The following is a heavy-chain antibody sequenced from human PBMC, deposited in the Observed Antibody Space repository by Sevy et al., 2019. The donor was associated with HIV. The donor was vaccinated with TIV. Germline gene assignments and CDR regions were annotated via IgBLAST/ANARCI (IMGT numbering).Heavy chain of an antibody. V-gene: IGHV3-21*01. J-gene: IGHJ4*02. D-gene: IGHD5-12*01. Sequence: GGSLRLSCAASGFTFSSYSMNWVRQAPGKGLEWVSSISSSSSYIYYADSVKGRFTISRDSFKSTVYLQMNSLRDEDTAVYFCTKDRYDDTAFGDYWGQGSLVTVSS. CDR1: GFTFSSYS. CDR2: ISSSSSYI. CDR3: TKDRYDDTAFGDY.